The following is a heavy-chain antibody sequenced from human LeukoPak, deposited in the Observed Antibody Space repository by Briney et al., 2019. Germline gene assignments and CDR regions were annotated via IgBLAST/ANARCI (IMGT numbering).Heavy chain of an antibody. CDR2: IYCSGST. CDR3: ARGYSSWSEYFQH. Sequence: SETLSLTCTVSGGSISSYYWSWIRQPPGKGLEWIGYIYCSGSTNYNPSLKSRVTISVDTSKNQFSLKLSSVTAADTAVYYCARGYSSWSEYFQHWGQGTMVTVSS. CDR1: GGSISSYY. V-gene: IGHV4-59*01. J-gene: IGHJ1*01. D-gene: IGHD6-13*01.